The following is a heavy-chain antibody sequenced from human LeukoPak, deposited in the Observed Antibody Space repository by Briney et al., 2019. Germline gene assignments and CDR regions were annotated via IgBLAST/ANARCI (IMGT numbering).Heavy chain of an antibody. J-gene: IGHJ6*04. D-gene: IGHD3-10*02. CDR1: GFTFRTYW. V-gene: IGHV3-7*01. CDR3: AELGITMIGGV. Sequence: GGSLRLSCAASGFTFRTYWMSWVRQAPGKGLEWVANIKQDGNEKYYVDSVKGRFTISRDNAKNSLDLQMNSLRAEDTAVYYCAELGITMIGGVWGKGTTVTISS. CDR2: IKQDGNEK.